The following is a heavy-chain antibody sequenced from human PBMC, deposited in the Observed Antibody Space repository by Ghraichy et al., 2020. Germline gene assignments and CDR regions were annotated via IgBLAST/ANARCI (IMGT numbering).Heavy chain of an antibody. J-gene: IGHJ4*02. CDR1: GITFSYYG. V-gene: IGHV3-33*01. Sequence: GGSLRLSCEVSGITFSYYGMHWVRQAPGKGLEWVAVIWNDGSNQCYAESVKGRFIISRDNSKNTAWLQMNSLRAEDTAVYYCARDESSGLWDWGQGTLVTVSS. CDR3: ARDESSGLWD. D-gene: IGHD3-22*01. CDR2: IWNDGSNQ.